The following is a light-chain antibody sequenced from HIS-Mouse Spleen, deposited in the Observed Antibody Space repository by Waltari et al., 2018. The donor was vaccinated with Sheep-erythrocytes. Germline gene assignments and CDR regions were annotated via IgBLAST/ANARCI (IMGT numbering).Light chain of an antibody. CDR3: SSYAGSNNWV. V-gene: IGLV2-8*01. CDR2: EVS. J-gene: IGLJ3*02. Sequence: QSALTQPPSASGSPGQSVTISFTGTSSDVGVDNYVSWYQQHPGKAPTLMIYEVSKRPSGVPDRFSGSKSGNTASLTVSGLQAEDEADYYCSSYAGSNNWVFGGGTKLTVL. CDR1: SSDVGVDNY.